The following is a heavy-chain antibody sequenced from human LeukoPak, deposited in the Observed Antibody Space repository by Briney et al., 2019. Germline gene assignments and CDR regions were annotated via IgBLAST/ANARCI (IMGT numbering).Heavy chain of an antibody. D-gene: IGHD5-18*01. V-gene: IGHV4-39*01. J-gene: IGHJ4*02. Sequence: SETLSLTCTVSGGSISSSSYYWGWIRQPPGKGREWIGSIYYSGSTYYNPSLKSRVTISVDTSKNQFSLKLSSVTAADTAVYDCARQGKVGGYSYGIDYWGQGTLVTVSS. CDR2: IYYSGST. CDR1: GGSISSSSYY. CDR3: ARQGKVGGYSYGIDY.